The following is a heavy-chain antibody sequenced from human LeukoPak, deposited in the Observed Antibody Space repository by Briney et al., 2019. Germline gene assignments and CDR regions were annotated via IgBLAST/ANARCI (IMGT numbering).Heavy chain of an antibody. CDR2: INHSGST. Sequence: PSETLSLTCAVYVGSFSGYYWSWIRQPPGKGLEWIGEINHSGSTNYNPSLKSRVTISVDTSKNQFSLKLSSVTAADTAVYYCARGGTNVDTAMVKNFDYWGQGTLVTVSS. V-gene: IGHV4-34*01. J-gene: IGHJ4*02. CDR3: ARGGTNVDTAMVKNFDY. D-gene: IGHD5-18*01. CDR1: VGSFSGYY.